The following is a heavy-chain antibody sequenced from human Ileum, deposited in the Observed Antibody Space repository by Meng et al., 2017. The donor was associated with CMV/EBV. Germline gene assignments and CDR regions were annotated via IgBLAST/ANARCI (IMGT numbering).Heavy chain of an antibody. Sequence: QLMLCLSGCEVKKRCPPVKVSCQASCYALTGNYIYWVRHAPGTGIEWMGWVEPNTGGTKYKQKFQGRVTMTGDTSNSKAYMELSSLRFDDKAVYYCARRQRISTGLEYWGQGTLVTVSS. J-gene: IGHJ4*02. CDR3: ARRQRISTGLEY. D-gene: IGHD1-14*01. V-gene: IGHV1-2*02. CDR1: CYALTGNY. CDR2: VEPNTGGT.